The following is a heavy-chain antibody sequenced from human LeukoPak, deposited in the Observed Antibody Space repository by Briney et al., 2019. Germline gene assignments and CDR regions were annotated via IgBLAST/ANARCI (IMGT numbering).Heavy chain of an antibody. CDR3: AHSGGDYGEDYFDY. J-gene: IGHJ4*02. Sequence: SGPTLVKPTQTLTLTCTFSGFSLSTSGVGVGWIRQPPVKALEWLALIYWDDDKRYSPSLKSRLTITKDTSKNQVVLTVTNMDPVDTATYYCAHSGGDYGEDYFDYWGQGTLVTVSS. D-gene: IGHD4-17*01. V-gene: IGHV2-5*02. CDR1: GFSLSTSGVG. CDR2: IYWDDDK.